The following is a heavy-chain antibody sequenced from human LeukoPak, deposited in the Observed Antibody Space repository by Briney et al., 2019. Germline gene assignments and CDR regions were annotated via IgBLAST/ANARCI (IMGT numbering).Heavy chain of an antibody. Sequence: SETLSLTCTVSGGSISSYYWSWIRQPPGKGLEWIGRIYTSGSTNYNPSLKSRVTISVDTSKNQFSLKLSSVTAADTAVYYCARGRMLLWFGKRNDAFDIWGQGTMVTVSS. J-gene: IGHJ3*02. D-gene: IGHD3-10*01. CDR3: ARGRMLLWFGKRNDAFDI. V-gene: IGHV4-4*08. CDR1: GGSISSYY. CDR2: IYTSGST.